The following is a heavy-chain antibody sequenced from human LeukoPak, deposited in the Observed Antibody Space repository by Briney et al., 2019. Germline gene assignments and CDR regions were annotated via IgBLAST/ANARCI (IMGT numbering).Heavy chain of an antibody. Sequence: PSETLSLTCTVSGGSIGSSSYYWGWIRQPPGKGLEWIGNIYYTGSTYYNPSLKSRVTLTVDTSKNQFSLKLSSVTAADTAVYYCARASPDLMYWGQGTLVTVSS. CDR1: GGSIGSSSYY. V-gene: IGHV4-39*07. J-gene: IGHJ4*02. CDR3: ARASPDLMY. CDR2: IYYTGST.